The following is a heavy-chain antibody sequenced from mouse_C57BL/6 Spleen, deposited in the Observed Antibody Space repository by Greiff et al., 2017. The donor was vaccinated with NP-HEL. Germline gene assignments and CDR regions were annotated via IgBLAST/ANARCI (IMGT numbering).Heavy chain of an antibody. D-gene: IGHD2-14*01. Sequence: VHVKQSGPELVKPGASVKISCKASGYSFTDYNMNWVKQSNGKSLEWIGVINPNYGTTSYNQKFKGKATLTVDQSSSTAYMQLNSLTSEDSAVYYCARGKRGYDPRAMDYWGQGTSVTVSS. CDR2: INPNYGTT. CDR3: ARGKRGYDPRAMDY. V-gene: IGHV1-39*01. CDR1: GYSFTDYN. J-gene: IGHJ4*01.